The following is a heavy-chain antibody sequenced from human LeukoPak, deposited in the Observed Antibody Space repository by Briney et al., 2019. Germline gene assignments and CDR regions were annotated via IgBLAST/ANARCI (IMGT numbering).Heavy chain of an antibody. CDR3: ATNRVGTYDRPFDI. J-gene: IGHJ3*02. CDR1: GGSISSYY. D-gene: IGHD1-26*01. V-gene: IGHV4-59*08. Sequence: SETLSLTCTVSGGSISSYYWSWIRQPPGKGLEWIGDIHYTGTTKYNPSVKSRVTISIDTSKNQFSLELSSVTATDTAVYFCATNRVGTYDRPFDIWGQGTMVTVSS. CDR2: IHYTGTT.